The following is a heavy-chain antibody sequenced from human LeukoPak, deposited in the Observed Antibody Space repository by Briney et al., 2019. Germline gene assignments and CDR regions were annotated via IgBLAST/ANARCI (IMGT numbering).Heavy chain of an antibody. CDR2: TYYSAST. CDR3: ARGQMTTVPLLDY. V-gene: IGHV4-59*01. J-gene: IGHJ4*02. D-gene: IGHD4-11*01. Sequence: SETLSLTCTVSGDPISGYYWAWIRQPPGKGLEWIGYTYYSASTNYNPSLKSRVTISSDRSQKQFSLKMNSVTAADTVVYYCARGQMTTVPLLDYWGQGVLVTVSS. CDR1: GDPISGYY.